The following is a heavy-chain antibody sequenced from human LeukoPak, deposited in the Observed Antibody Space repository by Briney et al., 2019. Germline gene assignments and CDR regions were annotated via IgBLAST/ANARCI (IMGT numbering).Heavy chain of an antibody. CDR2: INPNSGDT. CDR3: ARIKLPKRDIVDTIFSPDY. D-gene: IGHD5-12*01. V-gene: IGHV1-2*02. J-gene: IGHJ4*02. CDR1: GYTFTGYY. Sequence: ASVKVSCKASGYTFTGYYMHWVRRAPGQGLEWMGWINPNSGDTNYAQKFQGRVTMTRDTSISTAYMELRSLRSDDTAVYYCARIKLPKRDIVDTIFSPDYWGQGTLVTLSS.